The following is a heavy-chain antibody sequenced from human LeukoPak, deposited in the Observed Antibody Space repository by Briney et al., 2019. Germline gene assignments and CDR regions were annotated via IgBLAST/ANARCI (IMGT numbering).Heavy chain of an antibody. V-gene: IGHV3-7*03. CDR1: GFTFSLYW. CDR3: ARVAAAGTDYFDY. J-gene: IGHJ4*02. CDR2: IKQDGSEK. D-gene: IGHD6-13*01. Sequence: GGSLRLSCAASGFTFSLYWMNWVRRAPGKGLEWVANIKQDGSEKNYVDSVKGRFTISRDNAKNSLYLQMNNLRVEDTAVYYCARVAAAGTDYFDYWGQGTLVTVSS.